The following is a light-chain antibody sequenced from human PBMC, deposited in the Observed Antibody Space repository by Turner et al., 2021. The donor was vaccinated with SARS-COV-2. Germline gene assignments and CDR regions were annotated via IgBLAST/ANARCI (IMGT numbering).Light chain of an antibody. V-gene: IGLV3-1*01. J-gene: IGLJ2*01. CDR1: NLGDKF. CDR2: EDK. Sequence: SFALTQPPSVSVSPGQTATIICSGDNLGDKFVCWYQQKSGQSPVLVIYEDKKRPSGISERFSGSNSGNTATLTISGTQSMDEGDYYCQAWDTNVVVFGGGTKLTVL. CDR3: QAWDTNVVV.